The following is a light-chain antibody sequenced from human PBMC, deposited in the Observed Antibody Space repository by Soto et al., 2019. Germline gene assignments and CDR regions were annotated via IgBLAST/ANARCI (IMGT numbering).Light chain of an antibody. CDR1: QSICRW. V-gene: IGKV1-5*03. CDR2: TTS. Sequence: DIDWTQSPSTLSAPVGDRVTITCRASQSICRWLAWNQQKQGKAPKLLIYTTSSLERGVPSRCSGTGAGTEFPLTISSLQPDDFATYYGQLYKDYSWTFGQGTKVEI. CDR3: QLYKDYSWT. J-gene: IGKJ1*01.